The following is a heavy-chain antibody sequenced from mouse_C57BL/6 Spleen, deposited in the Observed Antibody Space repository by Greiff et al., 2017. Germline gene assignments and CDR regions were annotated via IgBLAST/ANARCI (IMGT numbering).Heavy chain of an antibody. CDR3: ARRWPIYYDYDEDFDY. Sequence: VQLQQSGPELVQPGASVKISCKASGYTFTDYYMNWVKQSHGKSLEWIGDINPNNGGTSYNQTFKGQATLTVDKSSSTAYMELRSLTSKDSAVYYCARRWPIYYDYDEDFDYWGQGTTLTVSS. V-gene: IGHV1-26*01. D-gene: IGHD2-4*01. J-gene: IGHJ2*01. CDR2: INPNNGGT. CDR1: GYTFTDYY.